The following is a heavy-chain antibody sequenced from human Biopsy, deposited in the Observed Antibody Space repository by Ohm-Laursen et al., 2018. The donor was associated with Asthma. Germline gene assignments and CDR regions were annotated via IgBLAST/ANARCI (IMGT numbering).Heavy chain of an antibody. D-gene: IGHD2-15*01. J-gene: IGHJ4*02. Sequence: SETLSLTCTVSGVSIRSYYWTWIRQPPGKGLEWIGNIHYSGSTYSNPSPKSRVTISVDTSKKQISLRLSSVIAADTAVYYCAGFCSGGNCPDHWGQGTPVTVSS. CDR2: IHYSGST. CDR1: GVSIRSYY. V-gene: IGHV4-59*01. CDR3: AGFCSGGNCPDH.